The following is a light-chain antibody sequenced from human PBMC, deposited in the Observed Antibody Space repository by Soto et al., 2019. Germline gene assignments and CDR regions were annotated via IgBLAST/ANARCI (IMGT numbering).Light chain of an antibody. CDR1: SSDLGGYNY. CDR2: EVS. CDR3: SSYTSSSTLV. V-gene: IGLV2-14*01. Sequence: QSALTQPASVSGSPGQSITISCTGTSSDLGGYNYVSWYQQHPGKAPKVMIYEVSTRPSGVSNRFSCSKSGNTASPTISGLKAEDEDDYYCSSYTSSSTLVFGGGTKVTVL. J-gene: IGLJ2*01.